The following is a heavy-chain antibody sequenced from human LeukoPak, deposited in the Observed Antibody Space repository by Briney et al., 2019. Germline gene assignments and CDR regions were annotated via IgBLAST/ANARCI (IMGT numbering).Heavy chain of an antibody. CDR3: ARGYCGGGSCYSGTRNWFDP. V-gene: IGHV4-30-2*01. CDR2: IYHSGST. Sequence: ASETLSLTCAVSGGSISSGGYSWSWIRQPPGKGLEWIGYIYHSGSTYYNPSLKSRVTISVDRSKNQFSLKLSSVTAADTAVYYCARGYCGGGSCYSGTRNWFDPWGQGTLVTVSS. J-gene: IGHJ5*02. CDR1: GGSISSGGYS. D-gene: IGHD2-15*01.